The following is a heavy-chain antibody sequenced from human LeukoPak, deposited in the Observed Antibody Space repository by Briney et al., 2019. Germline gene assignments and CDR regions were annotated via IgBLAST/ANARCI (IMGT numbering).Heavy chain of an antibody. D-gene: IGHD5-24*01. CDR3: ASLEMATIRVPADDAFDI. CDR1: GFTFSSYA. V-gene: IGHV3-30-3*01. J-gene: IGHJ3*02. Sequence: GGSLRLSCAASGFTFSSYAMHWVRQAPGKGLEWVAVISYDRSNKYYADSVKGRFTISRDNSKNTLYLQMNSLRAEDTAVYYCASLEMATIRVPADDAFDIWGQGTMVTVSS. CDR2: ISYDRSNK.